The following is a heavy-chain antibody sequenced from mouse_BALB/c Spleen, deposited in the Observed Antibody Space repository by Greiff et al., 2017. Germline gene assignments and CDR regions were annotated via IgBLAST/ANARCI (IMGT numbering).Heavy chain of an antibody. CDR3: ARSPLYYGSSYWYFDV. V-gene: IGHV1-80*01. CDR2: IYPGDGDT. J-gene: IGHJ1*01. Sequence: QVQLKESGAELVRPGSSVKISCKASGYAFSSYWMNWVKQRPGQGLEWIGQIYPGDGDTNYNGKFKGKATLTADKSSSTAYMQLSSLTSEDSAVYFCARSPLYYGSSYWYFDVWGAGTTVTVSS. D-gene: IGHD1-1*01. CDR1: GYAFSSYW.